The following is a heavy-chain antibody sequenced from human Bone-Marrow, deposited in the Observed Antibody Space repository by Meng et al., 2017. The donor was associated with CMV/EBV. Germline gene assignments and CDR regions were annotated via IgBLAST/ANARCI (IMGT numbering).Heavy chain of an antibody. V-gene: IGHV1-2*02. CDR1: GYTFTDYY. D-gene: IGHD3-22*01. CDR2: INPNSGGT. CDR3: ARFYDTSGADY. Sequence: GESLKISCAASGYTFTDYYMHWVRQAPGQGLEWMGWINPNSGGTNYAQKFQGRVTMTRDTSISTAYMELSRLRSDDTAVYYCARFYDTSGADYWGQGTLVTVSS. J-gene: IGHJ4*02.